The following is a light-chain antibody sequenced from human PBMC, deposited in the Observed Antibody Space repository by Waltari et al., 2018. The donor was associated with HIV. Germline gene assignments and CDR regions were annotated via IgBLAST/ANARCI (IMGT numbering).Light chain of an antibody. J-gene: IGLJ2*01. CDR2: GDN. CDR1: SSHIGAGSD. Sequence: QSVLTQPPSVSGAPGPRPTIPCTASSSHIGAGSDVHRYQQIAGAAPKLLIYGDNNRPSGVPDRFSGSKSGTSASLAITGLQAEDAADYYCQSYDSSLVFGGGTKLTV. CDR3: QSYDSSLV. V-gene: IGLV1-40*01.